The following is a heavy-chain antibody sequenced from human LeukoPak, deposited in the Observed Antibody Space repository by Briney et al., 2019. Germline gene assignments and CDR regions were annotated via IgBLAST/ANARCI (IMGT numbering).Heavy chain of an antibody. CDR3: ARRLGIAAAGTIRFDP. CDR2: IYPGDSDT. D-gene: IGHD6-13*01. V-gene: IGHV5-51*01. J-gene: IGHJ5*02. Sequence: GESLKISCKGSGYSFTSYWIGWVRQMPGKGLEWMGIIYPGDSDTRYSPSFQGLVTISADNSISTAYLQWSSLKASDTAMYYCARRLGIAAAGTIRFDPWGQGTLVTVSS. CDR1: GYSFTSYW.